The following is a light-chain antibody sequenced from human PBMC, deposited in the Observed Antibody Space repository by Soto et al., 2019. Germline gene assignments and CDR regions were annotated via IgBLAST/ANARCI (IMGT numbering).Light chain of an antibody. J-gene: IGKJ3*01. V-gene: IGKV1-5*01. CDR1: QSVSEW. CDR3: QQDDTFSPT. Sequence: DIQMTQSPSTLSASVGDRVTITCRASQSVSEWLAWYQQKPGKAPKLLIYDAFNLETGVPSRFSGSGSGTHFTLTISSLQRDDFATYYCQQDDTFSPTFGPGPIVEIK. CDR2: DAF.